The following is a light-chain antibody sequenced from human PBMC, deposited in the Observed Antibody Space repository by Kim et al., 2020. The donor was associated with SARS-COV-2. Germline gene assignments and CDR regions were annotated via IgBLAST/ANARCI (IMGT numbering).Light chain of an antibody. V-gene: IGKV3-20*01. Sequence: LSAGKRPTLSCRASQSVSRSYIAWYQENPAQAHRLLIYSASSRATRIPERFSGSGSGTVFTLTNSRLEPEDCGVYYCQQYGSRPYTFGKGTKLEI. CDR3: QQYGSRPYT. J-gene: IGKJ2*01. CDR2: SAS. CDR1: QSVSRSY.